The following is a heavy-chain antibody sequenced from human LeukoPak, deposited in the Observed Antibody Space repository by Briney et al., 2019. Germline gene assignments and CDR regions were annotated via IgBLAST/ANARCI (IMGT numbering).Heavy chain of an antibody. CDR2: INPNSGGT. Sequence: ASVKVSCKASGYTFTGYYMHWVRQAPGQGLEWMGWINPNSGGTNYAQKFQGRVTMTRDTSISTAYMELSRLRSDDTAVYYCAGPSSRGYSYGLYGMDVWGQGTTVTVSS. J-gene: IGHJ6*02. V-gene: IGHV1-2*02. D-gene: IGHD5-18*01. CDR1: GYTFTGYY. CDR3: AGPSSRGYSYGLYGMDV.